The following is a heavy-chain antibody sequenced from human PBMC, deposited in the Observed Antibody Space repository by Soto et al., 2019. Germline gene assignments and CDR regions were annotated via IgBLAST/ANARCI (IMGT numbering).Heavy chain of an antibody. D-gene: IGHD6-19*01. CDR3: ASQFRGENPHIIAVAV. J-gene: IGHJ4*02. V-gene: IGHV1-3*01. Sequence: SKAPRDTITSYALYSARHATGQRLEWMGWINAGNGNTKYSQKFQGRVTITRDTSASTAYMELSSLRSEDTAVYYCASQFRGENPHIIAVAVWGQGTLVTVSS. CDR2: INAGNGNT. CDR1: RDTITSYA.